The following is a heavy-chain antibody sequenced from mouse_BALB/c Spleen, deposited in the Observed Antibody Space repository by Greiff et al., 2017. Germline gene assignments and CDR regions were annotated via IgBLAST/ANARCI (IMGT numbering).Heavy chain of an antibody. CDR3: TGLLGAWFAY. CDR2: IYPGNSAT. J-gene: IGHJ3*01. CDR1: GYTFTSYW. V-gene: IGHV1-5*01. Sequence: VHVKQSGTVLARPGASVKMSCKASGYTFTSYWMHWVQQRPGQGLEWIGAIYPGNSATSYNQKCKGKAKLTAVTSTSTAYMELSSLTNEDSAVYYCTGLLGAWFAYWGQGTLVTVSA. D-gene: IGHD2-3*01.